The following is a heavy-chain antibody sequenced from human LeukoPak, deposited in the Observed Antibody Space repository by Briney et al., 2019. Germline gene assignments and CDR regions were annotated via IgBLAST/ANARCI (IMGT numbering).Heavy chain of an antibody. J-gene: IGHJ1*01. Sequence: SETLSLTCTVSGGSISSYYWSWIRQPPGKGLEWIGYIYYSGSTSYNPSLKSRVTISVDTSKNQFSLKLSSVTAADTAVYYCARGVSYYDSSGYYNEYFQHWGQGTLVTASS. CDR2: IYYSGST. V-gene: IGHV4-59*08. D-gene: IGHD3-22*01. CDR1: GGSISSYY. CDR3: ARGVSYYDSSGYYNEYFQH.